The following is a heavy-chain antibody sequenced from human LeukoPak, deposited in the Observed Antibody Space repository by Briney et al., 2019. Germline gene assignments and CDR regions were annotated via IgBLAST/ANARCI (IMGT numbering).Heavy chain of an antibody. Sequence: GGSLRLSCAASGFTFTIFAMHWVRQAPGKGLEWVAVISNDERNKYYADSVKGRFTISRDNSKNTLYLQMNSLRAEDTAVYFCAKLFSYSSGGHAFDIWGQGTMVSVFS. CDR1: GFTFTIFA. D-gene: IGHD6-19*01. CDR2: ISNDERNK. V-gene: IGHV3-30-3*02. J-gene: IGHJ3*02. CDR3: AKLFSYSSGGHAFDI.